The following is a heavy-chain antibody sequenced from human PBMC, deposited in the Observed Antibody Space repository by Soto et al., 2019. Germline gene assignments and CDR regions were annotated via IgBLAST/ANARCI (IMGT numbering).Heavy chain of an antibody. J-gene: IGHJ4*02. V-gene: IGHV3-23*01. D-gene: IGHD1-1*01. CDR3: AKSLYNDHGSPNDH. CDR1: GFTFSSYD. CDR2: FSFYGRRDNT. Sequence: EVQLLESGGGLVQPGGSLRLSCVGSGFTFSSYDMTWVRQAPGKGLEWVSSFSFYGRRDNTYYADSVKGRFTISRDNSRNTLYLQMDNLRVDDTAVSYCAKSLYNDHGSPNDHWGQGTLVTVSS.